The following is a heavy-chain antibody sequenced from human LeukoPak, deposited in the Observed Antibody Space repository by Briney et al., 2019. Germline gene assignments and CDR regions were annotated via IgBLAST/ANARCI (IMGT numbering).Heavy chain of an antibody. CDR3: AREGKQLVWFDP. D-gene: IGHD6-6*01. CDR2: INPSGGST. Sequence: ASVKVSCKASGYTFTSYYMHWVRQAPGQGLEWMGIINPSGGSTSYAEKFQGRVTMTRDTSTSTVYMELSSLRSEDTAVYYCAREGKQLVWFDPWGQGTLVTVSS. CDR1: GYTFTSYY. J-gene: IGHJ5*02. V-gene: IGHV1-46*01.